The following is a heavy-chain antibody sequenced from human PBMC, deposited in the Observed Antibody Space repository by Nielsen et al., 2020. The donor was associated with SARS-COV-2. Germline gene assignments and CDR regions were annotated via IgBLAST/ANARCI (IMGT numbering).Heavy chain of an antibody. Sequence: GESLKISCAASGFTFSSYAMSWVRQAPGKGLEWVSAISGSGGSTYYADSEKGRFTISRDNSKNTLYLQMNSLRAEDTAVYYCAKTTTVTPPDYFDYWGQGTLVTVSS. CDR1: GFTFSSYA. J-gene: IGHJ4*02. CDR3: AKTTTVTPPDYFDY. V-gene: IGHV3-23*01. CDR2: ISGSGGST. D-gene: IGHD4-17*01.